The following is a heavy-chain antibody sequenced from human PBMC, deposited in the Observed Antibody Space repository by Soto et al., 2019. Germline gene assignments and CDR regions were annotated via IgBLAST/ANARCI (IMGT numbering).Heavy chain of an antibody. CDR1: GFTFSSYA. CDR3: ASGRAPFDY. V-gene: IGHV3-30-3*01. CDR2: ISYDGSNK. D-gene: IGHD3-10*01. J-gene: IGHJ4*02. Sequence: GGSLRLSCAASGFTFSSYAMHWVRQAPGKGLEWVAVISYDGSNKYYADSVKGRFTISRDNSKNTLYLQMNSLRAEDTAVYYCASGRAPFDYWGQGTLVTVSS.